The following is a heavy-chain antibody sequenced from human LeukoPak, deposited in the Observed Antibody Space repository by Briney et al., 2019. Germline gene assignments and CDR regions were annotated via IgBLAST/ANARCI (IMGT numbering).Heavy chain of an antibody. CDR2: IITNYGTT. Sequence: VKVPCKXSGXTXSNYAISWVRQAPGQGLEWMGGIITNYGTTNYAQKYQGRVTITADESTTTVYMELSSLRSEDTAVYYCARPRTYYDFWRGYPPFDYWGQGTLVTVSS. CDR3: ARPRTYYDFWRGYPPFDY. CDR1: GXTXSNYA. J-gene: IGHJ4*02. V-gene: IGHV1-69*13. D-gene: IGHD3-3*01.